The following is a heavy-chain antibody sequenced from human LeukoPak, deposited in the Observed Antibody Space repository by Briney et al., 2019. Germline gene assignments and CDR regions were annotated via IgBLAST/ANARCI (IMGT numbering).Heavy chain of an antibody. CDR2: MNPNSGNT. J-gene: IGHJ4*02. D-gene: IGHD3-9*01. Sequence: ASVKVSCKASGYTFTSYDINWVRQATGQGLEWMGWMNPNSGNTGYAQKFQGRVTMTRNTSISTAYMELSSLRSEDTAVYYCARVCDILTGYYIGYWGQGTLVTVSS. CDR3: ARVCDILTGYYIGY. CDR1: GYTFTSYD. V-gene: IGHV1-8*01.